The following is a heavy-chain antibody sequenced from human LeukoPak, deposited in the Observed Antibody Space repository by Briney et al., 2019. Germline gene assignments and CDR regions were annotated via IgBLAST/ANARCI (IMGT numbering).Heavy chain of an antibody. J-gene: IGHJ3*02. CDR3: ARGRSITILRGVAISDGFDI. V-gene: IGHV3-7*02. CDR1: GFTFSNFW. CDR2: IKQDGSEK. D-gene: IGHD3-10*01. Sequence: GGSLRLSCVASGFTFSNFWMSWVRQAPGKGLEWVANIKQDGSEKFYVDSVKGRFTISRDNAENSLYLQMNGLRAEDTAVYYCARGRSITILRGVAISDGFDIWGQGTMVTVSS.